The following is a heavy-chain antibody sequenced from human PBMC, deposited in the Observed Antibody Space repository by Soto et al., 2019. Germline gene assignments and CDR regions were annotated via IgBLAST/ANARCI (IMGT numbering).Heavy chain of an antibody. Sequence: QPWGSLRLSCAVSGFTFCDNAMHLFRQSPEKCLEWVSGINWESDIGYADSVKGRFTISRDNAENSLYLQMNSLRAEDTALYYCAISQDRGGRTTFIYWGQGTQVTVSS. CDR1: GFTFCDNA. D-gene: IGHD3-16*01. J-gene: IGHJ4*02. CDR2: INWESDI. V-gene: IGHV3-9*01. CDR3: AISQDRGGRTTFIY.